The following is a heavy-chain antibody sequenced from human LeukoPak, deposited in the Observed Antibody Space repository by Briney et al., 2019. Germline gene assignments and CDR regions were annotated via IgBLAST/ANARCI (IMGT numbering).Heavy chain of an antibody. V-gene: IGHV3-23*01. CDR3: AKGRGYSYGNGYFDY. CDR1: GFTFSSNA. D-gene: IGHD5-18*01. J-gene: IGHJ4*02. CDR2: ISCSGSST. Sequence: GGFLRLSCAASGFTFSSNAMNWVRQAPGKGLEWVSVISCSGSSTYYADSVKGRFPISRDNSKNTMYLQMNSLRAEDTAVYYCAKGRGYSYGNGYFDYWGQGTLVTVSS.